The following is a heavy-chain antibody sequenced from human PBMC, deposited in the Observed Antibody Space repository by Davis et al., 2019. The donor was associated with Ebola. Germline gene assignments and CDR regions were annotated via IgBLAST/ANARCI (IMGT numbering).Heavy chain of an antibody. J-gene: IGHJ3*02. Sequence: GGSLRLSCNHSSFSFASHWIGWVRQMPGKGLEWMGLIYTGDSDTRYSPSFRGQVTISADKSFKTAFLQWSSLKASDTAMYYCASLRRTITGMDDGFDIWGQGTMVTVSS. CDR2: IYTGDSDT. CDR1: SFSFASHW. V-gene: IGHV5-51*01. D-gene: IGHD2-8*02. CDR3: ASLRRTITGMDDGFDI.